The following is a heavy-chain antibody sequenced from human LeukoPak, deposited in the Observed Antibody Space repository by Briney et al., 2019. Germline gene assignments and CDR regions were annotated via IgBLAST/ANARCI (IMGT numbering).Heavy chain of an antibody. J-gene: IGHJ4*02. Sequence: SETLSLTCDVSGDSISSSNWWSWVRPPPGRGQEWIGEIYHRGSTNYNPSLKTRVTISLDKSKNQFSMKLTSVTAADTAVYYCVRSALPVEVYAAGFDSWGQGTLATVSS. CDR3: VRSALPVEVYAAGFDS. CDR2: IYHRGST. D-gene: IGHD2-8*01. CDR1: GDSISSSNW. V-gene: IGHV4-4*02.